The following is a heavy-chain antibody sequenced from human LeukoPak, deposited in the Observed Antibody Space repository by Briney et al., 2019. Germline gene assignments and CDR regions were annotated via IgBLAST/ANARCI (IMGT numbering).Heavy chain of an antibody. CDR2: ISSSSSYI. Sequence: GGSLRLSCAASGFTFDDYAMHWVRQAPGKGLEWVSSISSSSSYIYYADSVKGRFTISRDNAKNSLYLQMNSLRAEDTAVYYCARDQTSSRYCSGGSCYLYYYGMDVWGQGTTVTVSS. CDR3: ARDQTSSRYCSGGSCYLYYYGMDV. D-gene: IGHD2-15*01. J-gene: IGHJ6*02. CDR1: GFTFDDYA. V-gene: IGHV3-21*01.